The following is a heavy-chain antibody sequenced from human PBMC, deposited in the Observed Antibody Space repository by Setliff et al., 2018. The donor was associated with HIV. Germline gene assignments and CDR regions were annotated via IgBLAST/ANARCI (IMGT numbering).Heavy chain of an antibody. J-gene: IGHJ6*03. V-gene: IGHV1-18*01. CDR1: GYTFINYH. CDR2: ISASGINT. Sequence: ASVKVSCKASGYTFINYHITWVRQAPGQGLEWVGSISASGINTNYTQGRVTMTTDISTSTAYMELRSLRSADSAVYYRARVPVSNYYYYMDVWGKGTTVTVSS. CDR3: ARVPVSNYYYYMDV.